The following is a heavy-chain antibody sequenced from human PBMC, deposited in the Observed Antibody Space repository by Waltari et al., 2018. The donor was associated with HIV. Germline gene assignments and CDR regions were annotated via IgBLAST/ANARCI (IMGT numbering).Heavy chain of an antibody. CDR3: ARDDGVRGAFDV. V-gene: IGHV3-53*01. CDR2: LYGGVTT. Sequence: EEQLVESGGGLIQSGGSLRLSCAASGFDVCSMFMNWVRQAPGKGLEWVSRLYGGVTTSYSDSVKGRFTISRDNLKNMVFLQMNNLRDEDTAVYYCARDDGVRGAFDVWGRGTNVTVSS. J-gene: IGHJ3*01. D-gene: IGHD3-10*01. CDR1: GFDVCSMF.